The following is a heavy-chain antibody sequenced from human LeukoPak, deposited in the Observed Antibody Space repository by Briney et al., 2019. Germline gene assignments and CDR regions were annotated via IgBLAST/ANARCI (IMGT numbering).Heavy chain of an antibody. CDR2: INPNSGGT. CDR1: GYTFTRYY. CDR3: ASAFGRGVKRYFDY. V-gene: IGHV1-2*02. D-gene: IGHD3-10*01. J-gene: IGHJ4*02. Sequence: GASVKVSCKASGYTFTRYYMHWVRQAPGQGLEWRGWINPNSGGTNYAQKFQGRVTMTRDTSISTAYMELSRLRSDDTAVYYCASAFGRGVKRYFDYWGQGTLVTVSS.